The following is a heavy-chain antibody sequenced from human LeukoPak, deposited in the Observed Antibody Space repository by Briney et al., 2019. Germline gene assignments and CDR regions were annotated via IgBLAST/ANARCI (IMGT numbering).Heavy chain of an antibody. CDR1: GFTFSDYY. V-gene: IGHV3-11*04. Sequence: GGSLRLSCAASGFTFSDYYMSWIRQAPGKGLEWVSYISSSGSTIYYADSVRGRFTISRDNAKNSLYLQMNSLRAEDTAVYYCARELDLYNWNYGGGYYFDYWGQGTLVTVSS. CDR3: ARELDLYNWNYGGGYYFDY. D-gene: IGHD1-7*01. CDR2: ISSSGSTI. J-gene: IGHJ4*02.